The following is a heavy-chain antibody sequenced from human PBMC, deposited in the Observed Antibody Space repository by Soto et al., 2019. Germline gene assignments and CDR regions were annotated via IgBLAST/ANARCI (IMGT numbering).Heavy chain of an antibody. D-gene: IGHD3-10*01. V-gene: IGHV3-23*01. CDR1: GFTFNNYA. CDR2: ISGGGDTT. Sequence: EVQLLESGGGLVQPGGSLRLSCAASGFTFNNYAMTWVRQAPGKGLEWVSAISGGGDTTSYADSVKGRFTVSRDGSKHTVYLQISSLRAEDTALYYCAKGRGGSGSLTPRVDFWGQGTLVTVSS. J-gene: IGHJ4*02. CDR3: AKGRGGSGSLTPRVDF.